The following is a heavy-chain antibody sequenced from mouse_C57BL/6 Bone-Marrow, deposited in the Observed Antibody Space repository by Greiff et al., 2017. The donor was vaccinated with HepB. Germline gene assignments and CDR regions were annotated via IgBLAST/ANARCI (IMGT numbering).Heavy chain of an antibody. Sequence: EVKLVESGAELVRPGASVKLSCTASGFNIKDDYMHWVKQRPEQGLEWIGWIDPENGDTEYASKFQGKATITADTSSNTAYLQLSSLTSEDTAVYYCTTPYYGSTWFAYWGQGTLVTVSA. CDR1: GFNIKDDY. V-gene: IGHV14-4*01. J-gene: IGHJ3*01. D-gene: IGHD1-1*01. CDR3: TTPYYGSTWFAY. CDR2: IDPENGDT.